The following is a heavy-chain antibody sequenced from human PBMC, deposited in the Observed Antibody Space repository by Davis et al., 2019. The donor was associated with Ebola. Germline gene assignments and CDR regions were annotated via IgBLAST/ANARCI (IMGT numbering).Heavy chain of an antibody. V-gene: IGHV1-46*01. CDR1: GYTFTSYY. J-gene: IGHJ4*02. CDR3: ARDEFDY. CDR2: INPSGGST. Sequence: ASVKVSCKASGYTFTSYYMHWVRQAPGQGLEWMGIINPSGGSTSYAQKFQGRVTITRDTSASTAYMELSSLRSEDTAVYFCARDEFDYWGQGTLVTVSS.